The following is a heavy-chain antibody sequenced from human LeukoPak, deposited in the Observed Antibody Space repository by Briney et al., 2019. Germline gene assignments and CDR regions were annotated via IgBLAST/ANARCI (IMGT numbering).Heavy chain of an antibody. V-gene: IGHV3-73*01. CDR1: GFTFSGSA. J-gene: IGHJ5*02. Sequence: QPGGSLRLSCAASGFTFSGSAMHWVRQASGKGLEWVGRIRSKANSYATAYAASVKGRFTISRDDSKNTAYLQMNSLKTEDTAVYYCTRQPSILAYCGGDCYYSWGQGTLVTVSS. D-gene: IGHD2-21*02. CDR3: TRQPSILAYCGGDCYYS. CDR2: IRSKANSYAT.